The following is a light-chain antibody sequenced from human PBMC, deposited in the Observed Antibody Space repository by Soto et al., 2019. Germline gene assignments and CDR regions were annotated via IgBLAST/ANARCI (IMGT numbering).Light chain of an antibody. J-gene: IGLJ1*01. CDR2: DDN. CDR3: GSWDSNLSAYV. CDR1: SSNIGGNS. Sequence: QSVMTQPPSVSAAPGQKVTISCSGSSSNIGGNSVSWYQQLPGTAPKLLIYDDNKRPSGIPDRFSGSKSGTSATLGITGFQTGDEADYYCGSWDSNLSAYVFGTGTQLTVL. V-gene: IGLV1-51*01.